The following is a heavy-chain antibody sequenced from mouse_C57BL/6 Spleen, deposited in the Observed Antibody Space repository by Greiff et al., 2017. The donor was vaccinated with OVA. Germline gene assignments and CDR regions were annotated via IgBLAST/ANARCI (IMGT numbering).Heavy chain of an antibody. V-gene: IGHV5-17*01. D-gene: IGHD1-1*01. CDR1: GFTFSDYG. Sequence: EVKLMESGGGLVKPGGSLNLSCAASGFTFSDYGMHWVRQAPEKGLEWVAYISSGSSTIYYADTVKGRFTIARDNAKNTLFLQITSLRSEDTAMYYCARPGYGSSHWYFDVWGTGTTVTVSS. CDR3: ARPGYGSSHWYFDV. CDR2: ISSGSSTI. J-gene: IGHJ1*03.